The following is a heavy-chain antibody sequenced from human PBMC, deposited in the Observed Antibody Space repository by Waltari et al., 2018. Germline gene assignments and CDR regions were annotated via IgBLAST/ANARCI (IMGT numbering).Heavy chain of an antibody. V-gene: IGHV4-34*01. D-gene: IGHD4-17*01. CDR1: GGSFSGYY. J-gene: IGHJ2*01. CDR3: AREAVYGARWAEGYFDF. Sequence: QVQLQQWGAGLLKPSETLSLTCAVYGGSFSGYYWSWIRQPPGKGLEWIGEINHSGSTNYNPSLKSRVIISADTSKNQFSLKLNSVTAADTAMYYCAREAVYGARWAEGYFDFWGRGTLVTVSS. CDR2: INHSGST.